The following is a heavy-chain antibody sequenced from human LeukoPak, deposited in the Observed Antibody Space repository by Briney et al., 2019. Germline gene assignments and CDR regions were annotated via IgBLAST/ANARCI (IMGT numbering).Heavy chain of an antibody. CDR1: GGSISSYY. D-gene: IGHD2-21*02. J-gene: IGHJ3*02. Sequence: SETLSLTCTVSGGSISSYYWSWIRQPPGKGLEWIGYIYYSGSTNYNPSLKSRVTIPVDTSKNQFSLKLSSVTAADTAVYYCARVTSPHAFDIWGQGTMVTVSS. CDR2: IYYSGST. CDR3: ARVTSPHAFDI. V-gene: IGHV4-59*01.